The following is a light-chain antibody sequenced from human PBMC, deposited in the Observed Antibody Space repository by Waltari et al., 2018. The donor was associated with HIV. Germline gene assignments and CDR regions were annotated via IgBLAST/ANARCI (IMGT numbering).Light chain of an antibody. CDR2: DAS. V-gene: IGKV1-33*01. CDR3: QQYDNLPNT. J-gene: IGKJ2*01. CDR1: QDISNY. Sequence: DIHITQTPSSLSASVGDRVASTCEASQDISNYLNWHQQNPVKAPKLLIYDASNLQTGVPSRFSGSASGTDFTFTISSLPPEDIGTYYCQQYDNLPNTFGQGTKLEIK.